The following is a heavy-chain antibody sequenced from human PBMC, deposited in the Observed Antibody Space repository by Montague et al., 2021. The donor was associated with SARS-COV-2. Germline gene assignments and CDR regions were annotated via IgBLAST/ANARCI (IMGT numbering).Heavy chain of an antibody. Sequence: SETLSLTCAVYGGSFSDYYWSWIRQSPGKGLEWLGEINHRGLTKYNPSLNSRVTLSVDTSRNQFSLKLNSVAAADTAMYYCVRSVGRRGTLYSSGWSKYPFDFWGQGTLVTVSS. J-gene: IGHJ4*02. CDR3: VRSVGRRGTLYSSGWSKYPFDF. CDR1: GGSFSDYY. D-gene: IGHD6-19*01. CDR2: INHRGLT. V-gene: IGHV4-34*01.